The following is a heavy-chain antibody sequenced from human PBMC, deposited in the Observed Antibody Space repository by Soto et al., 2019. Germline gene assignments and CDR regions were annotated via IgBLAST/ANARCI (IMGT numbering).Heavy chain of an antibody. Sequence: QVQLVQSGAEVKKPGSSVKVSCKASGGTFSSYAISWVRQAPGQGLEWMEGIIHSFGKENYAQKFQGIVTITADEYTSTVKMELSSLRAEATDVYYCARGYVVMVAAPSSYYYGMDVWGQETTVTVSS. CDR1: GGTFSSYA. V-gene: IGHV1-69*01. D-gene: IGHD2-15*01. J-gene: IGHJ6*02. CDR3: ARGYVVMVAAPSSYYYGMDV. CDR2: IIHSFGKE.